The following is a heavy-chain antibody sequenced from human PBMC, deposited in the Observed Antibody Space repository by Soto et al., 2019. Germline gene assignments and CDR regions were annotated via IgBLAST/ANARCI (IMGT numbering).Heavy chain of an antibody. V-gene: IGHV3-66*01. CDR3: ARDPYY. CDR2: IFPDGST. CDR1: GFTVSTNY. J-gene: IGHJ4*02. Sequence: GGSLRLSCTASGFTVSTNYMNWVRQAPGKGLEWVSVIFPDGSTYYTDSVKGRFTISRDNSKNTVYLQMNSLRAEDTAVYYCARDPYYWGQGTLVTVSS.